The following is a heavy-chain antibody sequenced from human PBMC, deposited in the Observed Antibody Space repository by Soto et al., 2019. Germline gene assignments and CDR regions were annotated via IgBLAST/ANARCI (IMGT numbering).Heavy chain of an antibody. Sequence: SVKVSCKASGGTFSSYAISWVRQAPGQGLEWMGGIIPIFGTANYAQKFQGGVTITADKSTSTAYMELSSLRSEDTAVYYCARASRSVGGDAFDIWGQGTMVTVSS. CDR1: GGTFSSYA. CDR3: ARASRSVGGDAFDI. D-gene: IGHD2-15*01. CDR2: IIPIFGTA. J-gene: IGHJ3*02. V-gene: IGHV1-69*06.